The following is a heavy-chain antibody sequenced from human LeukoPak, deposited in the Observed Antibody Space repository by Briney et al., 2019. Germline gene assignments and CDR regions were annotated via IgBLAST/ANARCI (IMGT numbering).Heavy chain of an antibody. CDR3: ARGEPSGNFDY. CDR2: ISAYNGNT. Sequence: GASVTVSCKASGYTFTSYSISWVRQAPGQGLEWMGWISAYNGNTNYAQKLQGRVTMTTDTSTSTAYMELRSLISDDTAVYYCARGEPSGNFDYWGQGTLVTVSS. CDR1: GYTFTSYS. D-gene: IGHD1-26*01. V-gene: IGHV1-18*01. J-gene: IGHJ4*02.